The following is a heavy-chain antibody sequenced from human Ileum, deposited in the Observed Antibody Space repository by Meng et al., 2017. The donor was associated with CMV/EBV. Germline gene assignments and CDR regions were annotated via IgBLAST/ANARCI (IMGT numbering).Heavy chain of an antibody. J-gene: IGHJ4*02. V-gene: IGHV4-34*01. CDR1: GGSFTGYY. Sequence: VQLQQWGAGLLKPSETLSLTCAVCGGSFTGYYWSWFRQSPGKGLEWIGEITHSGRTSYNLSLKSRVTISVDMSKYQFSLKLTSVTAADTAIYYCARGLASGWPDYWGQGTLVTVSS. D-gene: IGHD3-10*01. CDR3: ARGLASGWPDY. CDR2: ITHSGRT.